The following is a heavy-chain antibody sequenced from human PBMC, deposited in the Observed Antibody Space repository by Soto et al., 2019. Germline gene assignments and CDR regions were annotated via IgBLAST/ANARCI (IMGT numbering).Heavy chain of an antibody. CDR2: IDYSGGT. J-gene: IGHJ4*02. CDR3: ARSGLGTAMVNFDF. Sequence: SETLSLTCTVSGGSIYGYYWSWIRQPPGKGLQWIGYIDYSGGTNDDPSLRSRVTISVDTSKNQFSLKLTSVTAADTAVYYCARSGLGTAMVNFDFWGQGILVTVS. CDR1: GGSIYGYY. D-gene: IGHD5-18*01. V-gene: IGHV4-59*12.